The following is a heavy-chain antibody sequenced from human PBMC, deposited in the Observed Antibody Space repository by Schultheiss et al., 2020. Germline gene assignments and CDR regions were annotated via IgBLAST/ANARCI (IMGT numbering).Heavy chain of an antibody. Sequence: SETLSLTFTVSGGSISSSSYYWGWIRQPPGKGLEWIGSIYYSGSTYYNPSLKSRVTISVDTSKNQFSLKLSSVTAADTAVYYCARYADATSWLDPWGQGTLVTVSS. V-gene: IGHV4-39*07. CDR1: GGSISSSSYY. D-gene: IGHD2-2*01. J-gene: IGHJ5*02. CDR3: ARYADATSWLDP. CDR2: IYYSGST.